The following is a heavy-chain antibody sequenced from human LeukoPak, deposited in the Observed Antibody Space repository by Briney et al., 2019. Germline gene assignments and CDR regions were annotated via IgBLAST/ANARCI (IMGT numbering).Heavy chain of an antibody. Sequence: GGSLRLSCAASGFTFDDYAMHWVRQAPGKGLEWVSGISWNSSSIDYTDSVKGRFTISRDNAKNSLFLQMNSLRAEDTALYYCAKEGARLGIAVSGPFDYWGQGTLVTVSS. CDR1: GFTFDDYA. CDR2: ISWNSSSI. D-gene: IGHD6-13*01. V-gene: IGHV3-9*01. CDR3: AKEGARLGIAVSGPFDY. J-gene: IGHJ4*02.